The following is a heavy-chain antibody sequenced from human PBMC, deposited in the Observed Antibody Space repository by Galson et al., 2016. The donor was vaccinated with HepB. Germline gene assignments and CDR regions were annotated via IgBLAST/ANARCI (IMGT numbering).Heavy chain of an antibody. CDR3: AKEAAANSGAKERRVWYFEL. D-gene: IGHD6-13*01. Sequence: SLRLSCAASGFTFSNYSMDRVRQAPGKGLEWISYISTNRSTINYADSVKGRFTISRDDAKNSLYLQMNSLKDEDTAVYYCAKEAAANSGAKERRVWYFELWGRGTLVTVSS. CDR1: GFTFSNYS. V-gene: IGHV3-48*02. CDR2: ISTNRSTI. J-gene: IGHJ2*01.